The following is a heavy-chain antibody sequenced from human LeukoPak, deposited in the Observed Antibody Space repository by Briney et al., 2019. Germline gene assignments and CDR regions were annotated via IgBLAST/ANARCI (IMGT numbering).Heavy chain of an antibody. Sequence: GGSLRLSCTASGFTFGDYAMSWVRQAPGKGLEWVGFIRSKAYGGTTEYAASVKGRFTSSRDDSKSIAYLQMNSLKTEDTAVYYCTTDDLQVRGVIHHDYWGQGTLVTVSS. CDR1: GFTFGDYA. V-gene: IGHV3-49*04. J-gene: IGHJ4*02. CDR2: IRSKAYGGTT. CDR3: TTDDLQVRGVIHHDY. D-gene: IGHD3-10*01.